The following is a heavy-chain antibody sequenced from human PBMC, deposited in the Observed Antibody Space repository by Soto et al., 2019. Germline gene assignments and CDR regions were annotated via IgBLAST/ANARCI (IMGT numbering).Heavy chain of an antibody. CDR2: ISSSSSYI. CDR1: GFTFSSYS. CDR3: ARDYDGSGSYYGPKPFDY. D-gene: IGHD3-10*01. J-gene: IGHJ4*02. Sequence: PGGSLRLSCAASGFTFSSYSMNWVRQAPGKGLEWVSSISSSSSYIYYADSVEGRFTISRDNAKNSLYLQMNSLRAEDTAVYFCARDYDGSGSYYGPKPFDYWGQGTLVTVAS. V-gene: IGHV3-21*01.